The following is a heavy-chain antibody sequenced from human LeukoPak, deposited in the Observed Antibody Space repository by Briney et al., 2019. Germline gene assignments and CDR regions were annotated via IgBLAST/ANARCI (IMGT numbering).Heavy chain of an antibody. Sequence: GGSLRLSCAASGFTFSSYAMSWVRQAPGKGLEWGSAISGSGGSTYYADSVKGRFTISRDNSKNTLYLQMNSLRAEDTAVYYCATGPDTAMATEDYWGQGTLVTVSS. V-gene: IGHV3-23*01. D-gene: IGHD5-18*01. J-gene: IGHJ4*02. CDR2: ISGSGGST. CDR3: ATGPDTAMATEDY. CDR1: GFTFSSYA.